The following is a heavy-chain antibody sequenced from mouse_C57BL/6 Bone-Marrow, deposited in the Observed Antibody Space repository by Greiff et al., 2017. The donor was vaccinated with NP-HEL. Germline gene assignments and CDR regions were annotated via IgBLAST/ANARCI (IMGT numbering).Heavy chain of an antibody. CDR2: IDPSDSET. D-gene: IGHD3-2*02. CDR3: ARLGSSGFDY. V-gene: IGHV1-52*01. Sequence: VQLQQPGAELVRPGSSVKLSCKASGYTFTSYWMHWVKQRPIQGLEWIGNIDPSDSETHYNQKFKDKATVTVDKSSITAYMQLSSLTSEDSAVYYCARLGSSGFDYWGQGTTLTVSS. CDR1: GYTFTSYW. J-gene: IGHJ2*01.